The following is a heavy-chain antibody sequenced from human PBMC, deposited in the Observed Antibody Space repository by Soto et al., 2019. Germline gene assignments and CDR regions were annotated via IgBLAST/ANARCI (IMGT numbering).Heavy chain of an antibody. V-gene: IGHV1-8*01. CDR1: GYTFTSYD. CDR2: MNPNTGKT. Sequence: ASVKVSCKASGYTFTSYDINWVRQASGQGLEWMGWMNPNTGKTGYAQKFQGRVTMTRDISISTAYMELTSLTSEDTAVYYCARSPWFYYGDYVFNWFDPWGQGTLVTVSS. J-gene: IGHJ5*02. D-gene: IGHD4-17*01. CDR3: ARSPWFYYGDYVFNWFDP.